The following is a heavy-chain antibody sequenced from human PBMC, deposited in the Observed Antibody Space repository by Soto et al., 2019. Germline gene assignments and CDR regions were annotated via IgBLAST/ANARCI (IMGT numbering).Heavy chain of an antibody. D-gene: IGHD3-22*01. CDR3: ARAQKARYDHIRPEYSYCGVDV. J-gene: IGHJ6*02. V-gene: IGHV1-46*01. Sequence: SVKVSCKASGYTFTSYYIHWVRQAAGQGLEWMGVINPSGGTSTSAQKFQGRVTMNTDTSTSTASLELSSLRSKDTAVFYCARAQKARYDHIRPEYSYCGVDVWGQGTTRTVSS. CDR2: INPSGGTS. CDR1: GYTFTSYY.